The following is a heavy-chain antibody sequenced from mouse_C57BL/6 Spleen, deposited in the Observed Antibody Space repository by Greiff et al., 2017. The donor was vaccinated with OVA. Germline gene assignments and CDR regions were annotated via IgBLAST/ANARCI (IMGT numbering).Heavy chain of an antibody. V-gene: IGHV3-6*01. CDR3: AREGWNTANWDAY. Sequence: EVKLVESGPGLVKPSQSLSLTCSVTGYSITSGYYWNWIRQFPGNKLEWMGYISYDGSNNYNPSLKNRISITRDTSKNQFFLKLNSVTTEDTATYYCAREGWNTANWDAYWGQGTLVTVSA. J-gene: IGHJ3*01. D-gene: IGHD4-1*01. CDR2: ISYDGSN. CDR1: GYSITSGYY.